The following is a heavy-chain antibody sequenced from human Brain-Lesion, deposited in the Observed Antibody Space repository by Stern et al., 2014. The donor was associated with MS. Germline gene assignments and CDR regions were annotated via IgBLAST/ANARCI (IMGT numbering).Heavy chain of an antibody. V-gene: IGHV1-24*01. J-gene: IGHJ4*02. Sequence: QVQLGQSGAEVKKPGASVKVSCKVSGYTLTELSMHWGRQAPRKGLEWMGGFDPEDGETIYAQKFQGRVTMTEDTSTDTAYMELSSLRSEDTAVYYCATLSPGAGGNYYRHFDYWGQGTLVTVSS. CDR3: ATLSPGAGGNYYRHFDY. CDR1: GYTLTELS. CDR2: FDPEDGET. D-gene: IGHD1-26*01.